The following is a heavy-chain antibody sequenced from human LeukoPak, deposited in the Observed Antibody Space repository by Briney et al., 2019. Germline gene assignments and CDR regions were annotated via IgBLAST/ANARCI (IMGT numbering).Heavy chain of an antibody. V-gene: IGHV4-34*01. D-gene: IGHD3-10*01. CDR1: GGSFSGYY. CDR3: ARGYGSGSYSVYYHGMDV. J-gene: IGHJ6*04. Sequence: SETLSLTCAVYGGSFSGYYWSWIRQPPGKGLEWIGEINHSGSTNYNPSLKSRVTISVDTSKNQFSLKLSSVTAADTAVYYCARGYGSGSYSVYYHGMDVWGKGTTVTVSS. CDR2: INHSGST.